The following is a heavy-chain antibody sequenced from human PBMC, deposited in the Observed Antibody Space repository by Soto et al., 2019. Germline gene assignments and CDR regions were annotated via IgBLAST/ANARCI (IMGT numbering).Heavy chain of an antibody. CDR2: TYYRSKWYN. J-gene: IGHJ6*02. V-gene: IGHV6-1*01. CDR1: GDSVSSNSAA. D-gene: IGHD6-19*01. CDR3: ARGLAVAADGGYYGMDV. Sequence: SQTLSLTCVISGDSVSSNSAAWNWIRQSPSRGLEWLGRTYYRSKWYNDYAVSVKSRITINPDTSKNQFSLQLNSVTPGDTAVYYCARGLAVAADGGYYGMDVWGQGTTVTVSS.